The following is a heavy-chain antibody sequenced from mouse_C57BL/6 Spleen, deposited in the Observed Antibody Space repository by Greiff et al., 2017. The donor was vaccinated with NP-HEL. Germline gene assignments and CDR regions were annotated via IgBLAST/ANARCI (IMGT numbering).Heavy chain of an antibody. CDR3: TREPYYSNYGGAMDY. Sequence: DVQLVESGEGLVKPGGSLKLSCAASGFTFSSYAMSWVRQTPEKRLEWVAYISSGGDYIYYADTVKGRFTISRDNARNTLYLQMSSLKSEDTAMYYCTREPYYSNYGGAMDYWGQGTSVTVSS. D-gene: IGHD2-5*01. CDR2: ISSGGDYI. V-gene: IGHV5-9-1*02. J-gene: IGHJ4*01. CDR1: GFTFSSYA.